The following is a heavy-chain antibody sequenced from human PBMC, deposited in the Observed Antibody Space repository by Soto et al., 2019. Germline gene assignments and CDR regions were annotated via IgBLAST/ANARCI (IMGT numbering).Heavy chain of an antibody. J-gene: IGHJ4*02. CDR3: ARDAFYYDGPTGVYYFDY. CDR1: GGSFSNYA. D-gene: IGHD3-22*01. CDR2: IILIFATA. V-gene: IGHV1-69*12. Sequence: QVQLVQSGAEVKKPGSSVKVSCKPSGGSFSNYAISWVRQAPGQGLEWMGGIILIFATANYAQKFQGRVTITADSSTHTAYMELNSLRSEDTAVYYCARDAFYYDGPTGVYYFDYWGQGTLVTVSS.